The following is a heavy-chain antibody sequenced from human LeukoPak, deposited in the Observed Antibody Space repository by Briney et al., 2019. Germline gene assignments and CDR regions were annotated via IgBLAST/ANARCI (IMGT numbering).Heavy chain of an antibody. D-gene: IGHD3-22*01. J-gene: IGHJ4*02. V-gene: IGHV3-53*01. Sequence: GGPLRLSCAASGFTVSSNYMSWVPQAPGKGLEWVSVIYSGGSTYYADSVKGRFTISRDNSKNTLYLQMNSLRAEDTAVYYCASSSGYYYGLDYWGQGTLVTVSS. CDR3: ASSSGYYYGLDY. CDR2: IYSGGST. CDR1: GFTVSSNY.